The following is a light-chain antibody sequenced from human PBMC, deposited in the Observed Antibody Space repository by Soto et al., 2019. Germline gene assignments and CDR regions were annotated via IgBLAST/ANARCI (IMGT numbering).Light chain of an antibody. CDR2: DSS. CDR1: QNVGNY. Sequence: EIVLTQSPDTLSLFPGERATLSCSASQNVGNYLACYQEKPGQAPRLLISDSSNRANGIPARFSGSGSGTDFTLTISGLEPADFALYLFQKRADWPITFGPGTKV. CDR3: QKRADWPIT. J-gene: IGKJ3*01. V-gene: IGKV3-11*01.